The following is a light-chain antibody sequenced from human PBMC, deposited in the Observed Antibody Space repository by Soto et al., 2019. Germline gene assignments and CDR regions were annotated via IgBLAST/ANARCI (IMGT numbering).Light chain of an antibody. J-gene: IGLJ2*01. Sequence: QSVLTQPPSASGTPGQRVTISCSGSSSNIGSNHVNWYQHLPGTAPKLLIYNNDQRPSGVPDRFSGSKSGTSASLAISGLHSEDEADYYCAAWDDTLNGVFGGGTQLTVL. CDR1: SSNIGSNH. V-gene: IGLV1-44*01. CDR2: NND. CDR3: AAWDDTLNGV.